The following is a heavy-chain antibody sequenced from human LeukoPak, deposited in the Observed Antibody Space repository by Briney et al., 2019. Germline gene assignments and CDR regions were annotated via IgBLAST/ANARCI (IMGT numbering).Heavy chain of an antibody. CDR1: GFTFSSYG. D-gene: IGHD3-3*01. V-gene: IGHV3-30*18. CDR3: AKDGDRYGYYPRVFDY. Sequence: PGRSLRLSCAASGFTFSSYGMNWVRQAPGKGLEWVAFISHDGSNKYYGDSVKGRFTISRDNSKNTLYLQMNSLRAEDTAVYYCAKDGDRYGYYPRVFDYWGQGTLVTVSS. CDR2: ISHDGSNK. J-gene: IGHJ4*02.